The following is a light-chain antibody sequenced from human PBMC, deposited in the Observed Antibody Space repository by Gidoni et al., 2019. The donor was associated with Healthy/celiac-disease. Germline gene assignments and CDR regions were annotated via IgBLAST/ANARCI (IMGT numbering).Light chain of an antibody. V-gene: IGLV1-44*01. Sequence: QSVLTQQPSASGTPGQRVTISCSGSSSNIGSNTVNCYQQIPGTAPKLLIYSNNQRPSGVPDRVSGSKSGTSASLAISGLQSEDEADYYCAAWDDSLNGDGVFGGGTKLTVL. J-gene: IGLJ2*01. CDR3: AAWDDSLNGDGV. CDR1: SSNIGSNT. CDR2: SNN.